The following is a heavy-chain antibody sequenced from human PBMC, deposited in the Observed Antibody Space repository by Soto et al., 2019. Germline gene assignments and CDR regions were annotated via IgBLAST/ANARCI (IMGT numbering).Heavy chain of an antibody. J-gene: IGHJ4*02. CDR3: ARDEIAVEYFFDY. D-gene: IGHD6-19*01. V-gene: IGHV3-7*01. CDR2: IKQDGSEK. Sequence: GGSLRLSCAASGFTFSSYWMSWVRQAPGKGLEWVANIKQDGSEKYYVDSVKGRFTISRDNAKNSLYLQMNSLRAEDTAVYYCARDEIAVEYFFDYWGQGTLVTVSS. CDR1: GFTFSSYW.